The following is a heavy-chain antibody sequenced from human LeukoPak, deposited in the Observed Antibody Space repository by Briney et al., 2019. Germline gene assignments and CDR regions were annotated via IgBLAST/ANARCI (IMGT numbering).Heavy chain of an antibody. CDR1: GFTFSTYW. CDR2: IKSDGSDT. CDR3: ARWGYSFGSGNYYDYHVDS. D-gene: IGHD3-10*01. J-gene: IGHJ4*02. V-gene: IGHV3-74*01. Sequence: PGGSLRLSCAASGFTFSTYWMHWVRQAPGEGLVWVSRIKSDGSDTSYADSVKGRFTISRDNAKNTLYLQMNNLRAEDTAVYYCARWGYSFGSGNYYDYHVDSWGQGTLVTVSS.